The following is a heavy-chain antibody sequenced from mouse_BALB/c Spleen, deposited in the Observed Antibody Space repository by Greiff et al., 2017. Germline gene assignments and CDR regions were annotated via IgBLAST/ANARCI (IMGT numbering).Heavy chain of an antibody. CDR2: ISSGGSYT. Sequence: DVQLVESGGGLVKPGGSLKLSCAASGFTFSSYAMSWVRQSPEKRLEWVAEISSGGSYTYYPDTVTGRFTISRDNAKNTLYLEMSSLRSEDTAMYYCARDQGNYYFDYWGQGTTLTVSS. J-gene: IGHJ2*01. V-gene: IGHV5-9-4*01. D-gene: IGHD2-1*01. CDR3: ARDQGNYYFDY. CDR1: GFTFSSYA.